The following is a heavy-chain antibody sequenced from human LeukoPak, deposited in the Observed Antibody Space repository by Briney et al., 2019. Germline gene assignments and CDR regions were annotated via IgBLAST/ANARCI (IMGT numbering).Heavy chain of an antibody. Sequence: SQILSLTCTVSGGSISSGSYYWSWIRQPAGKGLEWIGRIYTSGSTNYNPSLKSRVTISVDTSKNQFSLKLSSVTAADTAVYYCAREKADDSSGYIYYYMDVWGKGTTVTISS. CDR1: GGSISSGSYY. V-gene: IGHV4-61*02. J-gene: IGHJ6*03. CDR3: AREKADDSSGYIYYYMDV. CDR2: IYTSGST. D-gene: IGHD3-22*01.